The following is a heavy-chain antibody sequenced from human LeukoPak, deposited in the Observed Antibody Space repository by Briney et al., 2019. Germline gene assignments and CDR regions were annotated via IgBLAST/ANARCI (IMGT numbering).Heavy chain of an antibody. CDR1: GFTFTSYA. Sequence: PGGSLRLFCAASGFTFTSYAIHRVRQAPGKGLERVSSISSTSSYIYYAGSVKGRFTISRDNAKNSVCLQMNSLRADDTAMYYCLRGLSGDSKFGYRGQVTLVSVSS. V-gene: IGHV3-21*01. CDR2: ISSTSSYI. CDR3: LRGLSGDSKFGY. J-gene: IGHJ4*02. D-gene: IGHD2-15*01.